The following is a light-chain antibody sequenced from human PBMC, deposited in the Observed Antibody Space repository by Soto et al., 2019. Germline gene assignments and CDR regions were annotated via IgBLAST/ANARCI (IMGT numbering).Light chain of an antibody. J-gene: IGKJ2*01. CDR3: QRYIVWRFS. V-gene: IGKV3-15*01. Sequence: EIVLTQSPATLSVSPGERVTLSCRASETLISFLAWYQQKPGQAPRLLIYAASTRATGVPARVSGSGSATDFTLTISSLQTEDFGGYYCQRYIVWRFSVGQGTKLDI. CDR1: ETLISF. CDR2: AAS.